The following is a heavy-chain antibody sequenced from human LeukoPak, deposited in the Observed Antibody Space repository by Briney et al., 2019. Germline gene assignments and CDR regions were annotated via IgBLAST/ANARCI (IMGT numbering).Heavy chain of an antibody. V-gene: IGHV4-59*01. CDR2: IYYSGST. CDR3: ARGSGIAVAGTGLD. J-gene: IGHJ4*02. D-gene: IGHD6-19*01. CDR1: GGSIGSYY. Sequence: SETLSLTCTVSGGSIGSYYWSWIRQPPGKGLEWIGYIYYSGSTNYNPSLKSRVTISVDTSKNQFSLKLSSVTAADTAVYYCARGSGIAVAGTGLDWGQGTLVTVSS.